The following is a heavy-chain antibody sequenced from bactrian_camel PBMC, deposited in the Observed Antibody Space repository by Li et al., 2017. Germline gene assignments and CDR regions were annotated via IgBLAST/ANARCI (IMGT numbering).Heavy chain of an antibody. D-gene: IGHD6*01. Sequence: HVQLVESGGGLVQPGGSLRLSCAASGFTFSTYYISWVRQAPGKGPEWVSRIALDDKNTYYADSVKGRFTISRDDAKNTVYLQMNNLKPEDTAIYYCAPREGRLYDGAWSLASWYRNWGQGTQVTVS. CDR3: APREGRLYDGAWSLASWYRN. CDR1: GFTFSTYY. J-gene: IGHJ4*01. V-gene: IGHV3-2*01. CDR2: IALDDKNT.